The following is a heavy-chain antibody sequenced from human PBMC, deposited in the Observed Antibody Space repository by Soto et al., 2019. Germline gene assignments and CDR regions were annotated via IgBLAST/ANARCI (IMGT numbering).Heavy chain of an antibody. D-gene: IGHD3-10*01. CDR1: GYSFTSYW. V-gene: IGHV5-51*01. J-gene: IGHJ4*02. CDR2: IYPGDSDT. CDR3: ARHFRPPYYYGSGSYFPEYYFDY. Sequence: GESLKISCKGSGYSFTSYWIGWVRQMPGKGLEWMGIIYPGDSDTRYSPSFQGQVTISADKSISTAYLQWSSLKASDTAMYYCARHFRPPYYYGSGSYFPEYYFDYWGQGTLVTVSS.